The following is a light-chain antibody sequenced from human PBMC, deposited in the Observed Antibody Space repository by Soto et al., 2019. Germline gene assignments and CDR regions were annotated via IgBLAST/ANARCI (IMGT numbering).Light chain of an antibody. CDR2: GAS. CDR1: QNIENH. J-gene: IGKJ1*01. Sequence: EIVMTQSPATLSVSPGERATLSCRASQNIENHLAWYQQKPGQAPRLLIHGASTRAPGFPARFSGSGSGTDFTLTISSLQSEDFAVYYCQQYDNWPWTFGQGTKVDI. V-gene: IGKV3-15*01. CDR3: QQYDNWPWT.